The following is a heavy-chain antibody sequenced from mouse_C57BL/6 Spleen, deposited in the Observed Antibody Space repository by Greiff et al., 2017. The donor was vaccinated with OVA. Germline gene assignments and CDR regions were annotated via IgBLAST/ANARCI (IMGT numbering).Heavy chain of an antibody. CDR1: GYTFTDYY. V-gene: IGHV1-75*01. D-gene: IGHD1-1*01. J-gene: IGHJ4*01. CDR3: ARKSYYFSYAMDY. CDR2: IFPGSGST. Sequence: VQLQESGPELVKPGASVKISCKASGYTFTDYYINWVKQRPGQGLEWIGWIFPGSGSTYYNEKFKGKATLTVDKSSSTAYMLLSSLTSEDSAVYFCARKSYYFSYAMDYWGQGTSVTVSS.